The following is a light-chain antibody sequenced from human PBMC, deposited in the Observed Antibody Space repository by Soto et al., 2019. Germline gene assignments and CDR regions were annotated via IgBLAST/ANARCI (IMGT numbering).Light chain of an antibody. CDR3: HQYGTSPRT. J-gene: IGKJ1*01. Sequence: FLTQSPGTLSLSPGEIATLSCRASQSLRSGDLAWYQQIPGQAPRLLIYGASSRATGIPDRFSGSGSGTDFNLTISRLEPEDFAVYYCHQYGTSPRTFGQGTKVDIK. CDR2: GAS. CDR1: QSLRSGD. V-gene: IGKV3-20*01.